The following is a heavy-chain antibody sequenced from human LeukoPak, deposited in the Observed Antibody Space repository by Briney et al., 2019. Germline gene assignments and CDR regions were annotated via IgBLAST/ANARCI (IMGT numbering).Heavy chain of an antibody. CDR2: IYYSGST. CDR3: ARGYGVKITMVRGVIPPDYYYMDV. CDR1: GCSISSSSYY. V-gene: IGHV4-39*07. J-gene: IGHJ6*03. Sequence: SETLSLTCTVSGCSISSSSYYWGWIRQPPGKGLEWIGCIYYSGSTYYNPSLKSRVTMSVDTSKNQFSLKLSSVTAADTAVYYCARGYGVKITMVRGVIPPDYYYMDVWGKGTTVTISS. D-gene: IGHD3-10*01.